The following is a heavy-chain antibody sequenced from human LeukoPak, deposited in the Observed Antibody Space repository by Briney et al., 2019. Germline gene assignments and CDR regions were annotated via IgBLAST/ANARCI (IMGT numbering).Heavy chain of an antibody. J-gene: IGHJ4*02. CDR2: ISGSGGST. CDR1: GFTVSSNY. CDR3: AKDLNYYDSRDFDH. Sequence: GGSLRLSCAASGFTVSSNYMSWVRQAPGKGLEWVSAISGSGGSTYYADSVKGRFTISRDNSKNTLYLQMNSLRAEDTAVYYCAKDLNYYDSRDFDHWGQGTLVTVSS. D-gene: IGHD3-22*01. V-gene: IGHV3-23*01.